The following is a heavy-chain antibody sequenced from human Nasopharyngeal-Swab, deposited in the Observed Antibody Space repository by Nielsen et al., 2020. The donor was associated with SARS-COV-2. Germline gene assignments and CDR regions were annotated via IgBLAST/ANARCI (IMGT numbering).Heavy chain of an antibody. CDR1: GFTFSRHA. J-gene: IGHJ4*02. V-gene: IGHV3-23*01. Sequence: GESLKISCAASGFTFSRHAMSWVRQAPGKGLEWVSAISGSGGSTYYADSVKGRFTISRDNSKNTLYLQMNSLRAEDTAVYYCAKTDYGDLPYYFDYWGQGTLVTGSS. CDR2: ISGSGGST. D-gene: IGHD4-17*01. CDR3: AKTDYGDLPYYFDY.